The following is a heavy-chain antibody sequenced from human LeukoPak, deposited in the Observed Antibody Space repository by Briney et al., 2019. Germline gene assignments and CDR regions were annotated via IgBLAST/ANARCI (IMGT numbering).Heavy chain of an antibody. V-gene: IGHV3-11*04. CDR1: GFTFSDYY. Sequence: GGSLRLSCAASGFTFSDYYMSWIRQAPGKGLEWVSYISSSGSTIYYADSVKGRFTISRDNAKNSLYLQMNSLRAEDTAVCYCARDNDIVVVPAAPDVWGKGTTVTVSS. CDR2: ISSSGSTI. D-gene: IGHD2-2*01. J-gene: IGHJ6*04. CDR3: ARDNDIVVVPAAPDV.